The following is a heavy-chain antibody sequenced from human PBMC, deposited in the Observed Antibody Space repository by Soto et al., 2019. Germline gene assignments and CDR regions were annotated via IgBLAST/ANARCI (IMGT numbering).Heavy chain of an antibody. V-gene: IGHV4-34*02. CDR1: GGSFSDYY. J-gene: IGHJ4*02. Sequence: HVQLEQWGAGLLKPSETLSRTCAVYGGSFSDYYWTWIRKTPGKGLEWIGEIFRGGGPNYNPSLKSLVTISADSSTNQFSLNLNSVAVSDTDVYYCANGSDLAWEIHAVWRQGNPVPVSA. CDR2: IFRGGGP. D-gene: IGHD1-26*01. CDR3: ANGSDLAWEIHAV.